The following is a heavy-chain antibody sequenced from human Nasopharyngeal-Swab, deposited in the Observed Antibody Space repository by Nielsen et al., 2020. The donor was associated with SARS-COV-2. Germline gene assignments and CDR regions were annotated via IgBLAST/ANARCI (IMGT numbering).Heavy chain of an antibody. D-gene: IGHD4-17*01. CDR2: ICYSGST. J-gene: IGHJ5*02. CDR3: ARDLGDYGDYALDP. Sequence: WIRQPPGKGLEWIGSICYSGSTYYNPSLNSRVTISVDTSKNQFSLKLSSVTAADTAVYYCARDLGDYGDYALDPWGQGTLVTVSS. V-gene: IGHV4-38-2*02.